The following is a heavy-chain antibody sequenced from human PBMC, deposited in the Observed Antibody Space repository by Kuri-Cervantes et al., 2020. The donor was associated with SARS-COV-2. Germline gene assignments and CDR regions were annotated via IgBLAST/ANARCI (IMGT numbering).Heavy chain of an antibody. J-gene: IGHJ4*02. CDR3: AKDPIYRGTYDLGKLDS. Sequence: GESLKISCAASGFTFSSYAMRWVRQAPGKGLEWISVVSSTHYADSVKGRFTISRDSSKNTLYLEMNSLRVEDTAVYYCAKDPIYRGTYDLGKLDSWGRGTLVTVSS. D-gene: IGHD3-3*01. CDR2: VSST. V-gene: IGHV3-23*01. CDR1: GFTFSSYA.